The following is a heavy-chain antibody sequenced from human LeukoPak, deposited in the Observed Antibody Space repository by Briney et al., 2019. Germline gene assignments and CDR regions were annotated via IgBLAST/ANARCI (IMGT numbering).Heavy chain of an antibody. CDR3: ARVGYCSSTSCYTGDYNWFDP. J-gene: IGHJ5*02. CDR1: GFTFGDYY. D-gene: IGHD2-2*02. V-gene: IGHV3-11*01. Sequence: PGGSLRLSCAASGFTFGDYYMSWIRQAPGKGLEWVSYISSSGSTIYYADSVKGRFTISRDNAKNSLYLQMNSLRAEDTAVYYCARVGYCSSTSCYTGDYNWFDPWGQGTLVTVSS. CDR2: ISSSGSTI.